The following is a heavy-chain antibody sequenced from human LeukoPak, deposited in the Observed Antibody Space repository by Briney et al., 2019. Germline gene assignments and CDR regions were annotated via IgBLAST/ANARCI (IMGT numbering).Heavy chain of an antibody. Sequence: SVKVSCKSSGGTFINFAFSWVRQAPGQGLEWLGSILPIYPTANYAPNFQGRVTITADNSTGTVYLDLSGLRSDDTAVYFCARGPPNYYYMGVWGKGTAVTISS. J-gene: IGHJ6*03. V-gene: IGHV1-69*06. CDR1: GGTFINFA. CDR2: ILPIYPTA. CDR3: ARGPPNYYYMGV.